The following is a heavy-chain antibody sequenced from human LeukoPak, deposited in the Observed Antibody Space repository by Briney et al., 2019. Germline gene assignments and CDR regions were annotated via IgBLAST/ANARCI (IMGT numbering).Heavy chain of an antibody. CDR2: ISGSGDAT. V-gene: IGHV3-23*01. J-gene: IGHJ4*02. D-gene: IGHD3-22*01. CDR3: ARVLSIGFHYDY. Sequence: TGGSLRLSCTASGFTFNSLAMHWVRQAPGKGLEWVSGISGSGDATYYADSVRGRFTVSRDNSKNTLYLQMSSLRAEDTALYFCARVLSIGFHYDYWGPGTLATVSS. CDR1: GFTFNSLA.